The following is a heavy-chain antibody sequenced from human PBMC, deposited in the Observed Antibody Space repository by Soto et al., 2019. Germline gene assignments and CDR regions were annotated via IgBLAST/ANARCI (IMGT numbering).Heavy chain of an antibody. D-gene: IGHD4-17*01. CDR1: GLTFSIYG. Sequence: GSLRLSCAASGLTFSIYGMHWVRQAPGKGLEWLAVISYDGSDKYYADSVKGRFTISRDNSQNTLYLQMNSLRAEDTSVYYCAKDRGAYYYGMAVWGQGTTVTVSS. V-gene: IGHV3-30*18. CDR2: ISYDGSDK. CDR3: AKDRGAYYYGMAV. J-gene: IGHJ6*02.